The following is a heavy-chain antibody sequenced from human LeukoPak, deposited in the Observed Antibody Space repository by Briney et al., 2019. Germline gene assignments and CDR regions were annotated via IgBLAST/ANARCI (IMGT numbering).Heavy chain of an antibody. D-gene: IGHD3-22*01. CDR1: GASVSSGSYY. J-gene: IGHJ4*02. CDR3: ARAGGSVYSYGTIDH. Sequence: PSETLSLTCTVSGASVSSGSYYWSWIRQPAGKGLEWIGHIYTSGSTSYKPSLQSRVTISVDASKEQFSLKLTSVTAADTAVYYCARAGGSVYSYGTIDHWGQGTLVTVSS. V-gene: IGHV4-61*09. CDR2: IYTSGST.